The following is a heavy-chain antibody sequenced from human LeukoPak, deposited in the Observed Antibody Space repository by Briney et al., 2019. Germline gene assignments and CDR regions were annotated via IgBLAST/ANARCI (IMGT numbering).Heavy chain of an antibody. J-gene: IGHJ4*02. CDR3: ARRKSGSLFDY. D-gene: IGHD1-26*01. Sequence: SETLSLTCTVSGGSISSYYWSWVRQPAGKGLEWIGRIYASGNTNYNPSLKGRVTMTVDTSKNQFSLKLSSVTAADTAVYYCARRKSGSLFDYWGQGTLVTVSS. CDR2: IYASGNT. CDR1: GGSISSYY. V-gene: IGHV4-4*07.